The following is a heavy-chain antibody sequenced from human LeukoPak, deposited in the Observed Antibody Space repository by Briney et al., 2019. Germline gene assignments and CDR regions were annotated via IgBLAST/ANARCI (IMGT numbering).Heavy chain of an antibody. CDR1: GFTFGKYW. D-gene: IGHD6-13*01. Sequence: GGSLRLSCVASGFTFGKYWMSWVRQAPGKGLEWVANIKQDGSEKYYVDSVKGRFTISRDNAKNSLYLQMNSLRAEDTAVYYCARPTHQRLVSASIPFFDYWGQGTLVTVSS. CDR3: ARPTHQRLVSASIPFFDY. V-gene: IGHV3-7*01. CDR2: IKQDGSEK. J-gene: IGHJ4*02.